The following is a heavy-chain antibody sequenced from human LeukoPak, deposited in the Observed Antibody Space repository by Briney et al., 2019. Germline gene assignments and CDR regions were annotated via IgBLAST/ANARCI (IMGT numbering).Heavy chain of an antibody. CDR2: INSDGSDT. CDR1: GLTFRNYW. CDR3: ARSSAVTTLSLTY. J-gene: IGHJ4*02. D-gene: IGHD4-17*01. V-gene: IGHV3-74*01. Sequence: GGSLRLSCAASGLTFRNYWMHWVRQAPGKGLVWVSRINSDGSDTTYADSVKGRFTISRDNAKNMLYLQMNSLRVEDTAVYYCARSSAVTTLSLTYWGLGTLVTVSS.